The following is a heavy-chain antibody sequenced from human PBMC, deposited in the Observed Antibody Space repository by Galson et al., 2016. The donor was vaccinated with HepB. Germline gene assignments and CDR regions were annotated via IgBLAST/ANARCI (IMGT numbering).Heavy chain of an antibody. Sequence: SLRLSCAASGFTFSSYWMSWVRQAPGKGLEWVANIKQDGSENYYVDSVKGRFTISRDNAKSSMSLQMNSLSAEATAVYYWVRDGGSRWDFDNWGQGTLITVSS. CDR1: GFTFSSYW. D-gene: IGHD3-16*01. CDR2: IKQDGSEN. CDR3: VRDGGSRWDFDN. J-gene: IGHJ4*02. V-gene: IGHV3-7*01.